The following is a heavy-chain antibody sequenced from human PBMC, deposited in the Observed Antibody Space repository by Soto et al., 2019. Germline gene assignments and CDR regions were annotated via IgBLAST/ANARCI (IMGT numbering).Heavy chain of an antibody. D-gene: IGHD2-21*02. Sequence: SETLSLTCTVSGGSISSGGYYWSWIRQHPGKGLEWIGNIYDNGITYYNPSLKSRVSISVDTSKNQFSLKLTSMTAADTAVYYCARAPQHIVVVTAIPGHFDYWGQGTLVTVSS. CDR1: GGSISSGGYY. V-gene: IGHV4-31*02. CDR2: IYDNGIT. CDR3: ARAPQHIVVVTAIPGHFDY. J-gene: IGHJ4*02.